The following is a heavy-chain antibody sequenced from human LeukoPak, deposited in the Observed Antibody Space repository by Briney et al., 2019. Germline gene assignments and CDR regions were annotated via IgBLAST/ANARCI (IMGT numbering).Heavy chain of an antibody. J-gene: IGHJ4*02. V-gene: IGHV3-33*01. CDR3: VRDDDNAGNNLDY. D-gene: IGHD4-23*01. CDR2: IWSDESRT. CDR1: GFTFRTYG. Sequence: GRSLRLSCAASGFTFRTYGMHWVRQAPGKGLEWVAVIWSDESRTYYADSVKGRFTISRDNPENTLYLQMNSLRDEDTAVYYCVRDDDNAGNNLDYWGQGTLVTVSS.